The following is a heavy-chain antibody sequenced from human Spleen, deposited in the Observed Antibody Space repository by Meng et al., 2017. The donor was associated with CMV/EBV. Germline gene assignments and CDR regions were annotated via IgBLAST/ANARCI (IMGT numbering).Heavy chain of an antibody. Sequence: SGGTFSSYAISWVRQAPGQGLEWMGGIIHILDIANYAQKFQGRVTITADKSTSTAYMELSSLRSEDTAAYYCARVKRDTAMVTYFDYWGQGTLVTVSS. CDR3: ARVKRDTAMVTYFDY. V-gene: IGHV1-69*10. CDR1: GGTFSSYA. J-gene: IGHJ4*02. CDR2: IIHILDIA. D-gene: IGHD5-18*01.